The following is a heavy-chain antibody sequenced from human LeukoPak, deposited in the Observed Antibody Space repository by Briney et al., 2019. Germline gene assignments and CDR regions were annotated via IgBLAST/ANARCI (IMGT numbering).Heavy chain of an antibody. CDR1: GFTFSSYA. D-gene: IGHD3-16*01. CDR2: ISYDGSNK. CDR3: ARPLRGPSDY. V-gene: IGHV3-30*14. Sequence: GGSLRLSCAASGFTFSSYAMHWVRQAPGKGLDWVAVISYDGSNKYYADSVKGRFTISRDNSKNTLYLQMNSLRAEDTAVYYCARPLRGPSDYWGQGTLVTVSS. J-gene: IGHJ4*02.